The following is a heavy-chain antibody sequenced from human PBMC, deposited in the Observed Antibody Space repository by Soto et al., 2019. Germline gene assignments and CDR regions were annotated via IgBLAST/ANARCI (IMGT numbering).Heavy chain of an antibody. CDR3: ARAGNYYDSSRAFDI. Sequence: PGGSLRLSCAASGFTVSSNYMSWVRQAPGKGLEWVSVIYSGGSTYYADSVKGRFTISRDNSKNTLYLQMNSLRAEDTAVYYCARAGNYYDSSRAFDIWGQGXMVTV. CDR2: IYSGGST. J-gene: IGHJ3*02. D-gene: IGHD3-22*01. CDR1: GFTVSSNY. V-gene: IGHV3-53*01.